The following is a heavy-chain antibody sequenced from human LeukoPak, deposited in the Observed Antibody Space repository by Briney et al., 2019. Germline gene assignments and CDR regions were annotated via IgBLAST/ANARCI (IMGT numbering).Heavy chain of an antibody. CDR2: MNPNSGRT. Sequence: GASVKVFCKASGYTLTTYDINWVRQAPGQGLEWMGWMNPNSGRTGYALKFQDRISITRNTSISTAYMELSSLESEDTAVYYCARETPSRYFDYWGQGTLVTVSS. V-gene: IGHV1-8*01. D-gene: IGHD4-23*01. CDR3: ARETPSRYFDY. J-gene: IGHJ4*02. CDR1: GYTLTTYD.